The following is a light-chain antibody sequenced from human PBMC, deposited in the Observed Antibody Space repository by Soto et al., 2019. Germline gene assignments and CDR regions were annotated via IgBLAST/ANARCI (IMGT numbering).Light chain of an antibody. J-gene: IGKJ5*01. CDR3: QQYNSYSIT. CDR2: KAS. V-gene: IGKV1-5*03. CDR1: QSISSW. Sequence: DIQMTQSPSTLSASVGDRVTITCRASQSISSWLAWYQQKPGKXHKXXIYKASSLESGVPSRFSGSGSGTEFTLTISSLQPDDFATYYCQQYNSYSITFGQGTRLEIK.